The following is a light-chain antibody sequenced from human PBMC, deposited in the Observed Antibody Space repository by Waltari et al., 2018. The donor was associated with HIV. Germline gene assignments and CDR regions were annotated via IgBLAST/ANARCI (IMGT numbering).Light chain of an antibody. V-gene: IGLV2-11*01. CDR1: SSDVGGYDS. J-gene: IGLJ3*02. CDR3: CSYAGTYTYVL. CDR2: EVI. Sequence: VSGSPGQSVTISCTGTSSDVGGYDSVSWYLQHPGKVPKLIIYEVIKRPSGVPDRFSGSKSGNTASLTISGLQTEDEADYFCCSYAGTYTYVLFGGGTKLTVL.